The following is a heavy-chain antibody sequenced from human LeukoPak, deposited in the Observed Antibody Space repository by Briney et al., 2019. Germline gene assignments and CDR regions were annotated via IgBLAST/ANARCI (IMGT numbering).Heavy chain of an antibody. CDR2: ISYDGSNK. J-gene: IGHJ4*02. Sequence: GGSLRLSCAASGFTFSSYGMHWVRQAPGKGLEWVAVISYDGSNKYYADSVKGRFTISRDNSKNTLYPQMNSLRAEDTAVYYCAKPATKIQLWLRGFDYWGQGTLVTVSS. D-gene: IGHD5-18*01. CDR3: AKPATKIQLWLRGFDY. V-gene: IGHV3-30*18. CDR1: GFTFSSYG.